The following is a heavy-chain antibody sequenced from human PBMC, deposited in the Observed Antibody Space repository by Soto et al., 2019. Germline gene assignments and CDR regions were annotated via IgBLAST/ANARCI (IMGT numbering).Heavy chain of an antibody. CDR2: ISSSSSYI. CDR3: ARGGIVVVPAAFAAFDM. CDR1: GFTFSSYS. V-gene: IGHV3-21*01. Sequence: LRLSCAASGFTFSSYSMNWFSQAPGKGLEWVSSISSSSSYIYYADSVKGRFTISRDNAKNSLYLQMNSLRAEDTAVYFCARGGIVVVPAAFAAFDMWAQGTMVPVSS. D-gene: IGHD2-2*01. J-gene: IGHJ3*02.